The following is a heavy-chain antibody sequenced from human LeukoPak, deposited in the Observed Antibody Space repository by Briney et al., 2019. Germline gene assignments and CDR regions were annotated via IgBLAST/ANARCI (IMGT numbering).Heavy chain of an antibody. CDR3: VRGSLRDGGGY. J-gene: IGHJ4*02. CDR2: IIPIFGTA. D-gene: IGHD3-10*01. Sequence: ASVKVSCKASGGTFSSYAISWVRQAPGQGLEWMGGIIPIFGTANYAQKFQGRVTITADKSTSTDYMELSSLRSEDTAVYYCVRGSLRDGGGYWGQGTLVTVSS. CDR1: GGTFSSYA. V-gene: IGHV1-69*06.